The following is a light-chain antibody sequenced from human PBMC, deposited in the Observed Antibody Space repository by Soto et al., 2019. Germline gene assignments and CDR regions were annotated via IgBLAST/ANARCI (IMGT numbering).Light chain of an antibody. CDR3: QQYHSYST. CDR2: DAA. CDR1: QSFTGM. Sequence: DLQMTQSPSTLSASVGDRVTITCRASQSFTGMLAWYQQQPGKAPKLLIYDAASLKSGVPSRFSGSGSGTEFTLPISRMQPYDFATYYLQQYHSYSTFGQGTRLEIK. V-gene: IGKV1-5*01. J-gene: IGKJ2*01.